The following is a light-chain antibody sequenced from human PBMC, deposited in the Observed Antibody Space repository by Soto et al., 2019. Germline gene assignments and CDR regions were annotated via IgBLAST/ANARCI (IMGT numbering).Light chain of an antibody. CDR1: QSISIW. J-gene: IGKJ1*01. Sequence: DIQMTQSPSTLPASVGDRVTITCRASQSISIWLAWYQQKPGTAPKLLIYHASTLESGVPSRFSGSGSGTEFTLTISSPQPDDFATYYCQQYNSYSFGQGTKVDIK. V-gene: IGKV1-5*01. CDR2: HAS. CDR3: QQYNSYS.